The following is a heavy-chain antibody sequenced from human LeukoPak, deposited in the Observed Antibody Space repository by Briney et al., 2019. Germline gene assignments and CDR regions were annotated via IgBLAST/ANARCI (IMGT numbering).Heavy chain of an antibody. J-gene: IGHJ4*02. CDR2: IYYSGST. D-gene: IGHD6-19*01. Sequence: PSETLSLTCTVSGGSISSYYWSWIRQPPGKGLEWIGYIYYSGSTNYNPSLKSRVTISVDTSKNQFSLKLSSVTAADTAVYYCARDSSGLYYFDYWGQGTLVTVSS. CDR3: ARDSSGLYYFDY. V-gene: IGHV4-59*01. CDR1: GGSISSYY.